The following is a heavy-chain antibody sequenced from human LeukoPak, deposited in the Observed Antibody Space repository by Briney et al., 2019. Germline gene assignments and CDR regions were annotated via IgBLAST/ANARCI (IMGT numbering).Heavy chain of an antibody. J-gene: IGHJ4*02. CDR3: ARDREKKYLDD. V-gene: IGHV3-30*07. D-gene: IGHD3-9*01. Sequence: DSVKGRFTISRDNSRHTLYLQMNSLRAEDPAVYYCARDREKKYLDDWGQGTMVTVSS.